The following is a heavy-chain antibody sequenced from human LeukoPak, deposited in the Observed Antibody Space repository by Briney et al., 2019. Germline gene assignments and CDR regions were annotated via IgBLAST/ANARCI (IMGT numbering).Heavy chain of an antibody. CDR2: IGTAGNT. D-gene: IGHD6-19*01. CDR1: GFTFSSHD. Sequence: LTGGSLRLSCAASGFTFSSHDMHWVRQPTGKGLEWVSVIGTAGNTYYTDSVKGRFTISRENAKNSLYLQMDNLRAEDTAVYYWARSKSYSSGWTDFDCWGQGTLVTVSS. V-gene: IGHV3-13*01. J-gene: IGHJ4*02. CDR3: ARSKSYSSGWTDFDC.